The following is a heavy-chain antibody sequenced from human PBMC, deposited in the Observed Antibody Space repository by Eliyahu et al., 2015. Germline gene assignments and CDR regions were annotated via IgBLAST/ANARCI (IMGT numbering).Heavy chain of an antibody. Sequence: EVQLVESGGGLVKPGESLRLSCAASGFTFXXYSMNWVRLXPGKGLGWVSSISSSSSYTYYADSVKGRFTISRDNAKNSLYLQMNSLRAEDTAVYYCVSRPSGNYYGTGSYDNYYYYYGMDVWGQGTTVTVSS. D-gene: IGHD3-10*01. J-gene: IGHJ6*02. CDR3: VSRPSGNYYGTGSYDNYYYYYGMDV. CDR1: GFTFXXYS. CDR2: ISSSSSYT. V-gene: IGHV3-21*01.